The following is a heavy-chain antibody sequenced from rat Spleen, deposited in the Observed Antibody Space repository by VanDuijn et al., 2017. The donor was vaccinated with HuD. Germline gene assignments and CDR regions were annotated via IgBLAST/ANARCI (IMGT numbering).Heavy chain of an antibody. CDR2: ISYDGSSL. CDR1: GFIFSDYY. J-gene: IGHJ1*01. D-gene: IGHD1-11*01. V-gene: IGHV5-29*01. Sequence: EVRLVESDGGLVQPGRSLKLSCAASGFIFSDYYMAWVRQAPTKGLEWVATISYDGSSLYYRDSVKGRFTISRDNAKSTLNLQMDSLRSEDTATYYCATYGAAGWYFDFWGPGTMVTVSS. CDR3: ATYGAAGWYFDF.